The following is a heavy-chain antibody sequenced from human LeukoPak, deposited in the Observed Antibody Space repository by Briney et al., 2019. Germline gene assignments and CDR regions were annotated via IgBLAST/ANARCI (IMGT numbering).Heavy chain of an antibody. CDR3: ARQRPIRRITMVRGLYFDY. Sequence: SSETLSLTCAVYGGSFSDYYWSWIRQPPGKGLEWIGEINHSGSTNYNPSLKSRVTISVDTSKNHFSLKLSSVTAADTAVYYCARQRPIRRITMVRGLYFDYWGQGTLVTVSS. J-gene: IGHJ4*02. D-gene: IGHD3-10*01. CDR1: GGSFSDYY. V-gene: IGHV4-34*01. CDR2: INHSGST.